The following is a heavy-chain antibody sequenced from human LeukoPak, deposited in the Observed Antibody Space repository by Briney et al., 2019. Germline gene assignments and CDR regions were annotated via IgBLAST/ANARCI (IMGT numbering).Heavy chain of an antibody. V-gene: IGHV3-30-3*01. D-gene: IGHD3-22*01. CDR3: ARAPYYETSGPL. J-gene: IGHJ4*02. CDR2: ISYDGSNK. Sequence: GGSLRLSCAASGFTFSSYAMHWVRQAPGKGLEWVAVISYDGSNKYYADSVKGRFTISRDNSKNTLYLQMNSLRAEDTAVYYCARAPYYETSGPLWGQGTLVTVSS. CDR1: GFTFSSYA.